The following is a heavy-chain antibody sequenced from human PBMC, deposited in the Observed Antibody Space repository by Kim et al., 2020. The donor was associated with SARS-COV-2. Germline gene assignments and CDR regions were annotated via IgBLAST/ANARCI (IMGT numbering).Heavy chain of an antibody. CDR1: GFIFSSYG. V-gene: IGHV3-30*18. CDR2: ISYDGSNK. Sequence: GGSLRLSCVASGFIFSSYGMHWVRQAPGKGLEWVAVISYDGSNKYYGDSVKGRFTISRDNSKNTLYLQMNSLRAEDTAVYYCAKDPWDDILTGYYTYFDYWGQGTLSTVSS. J-gene: IGHJ4*02. CDR3: AKDPWDDILTGYYTYFDY. D-gene: IGHD3-9*01.